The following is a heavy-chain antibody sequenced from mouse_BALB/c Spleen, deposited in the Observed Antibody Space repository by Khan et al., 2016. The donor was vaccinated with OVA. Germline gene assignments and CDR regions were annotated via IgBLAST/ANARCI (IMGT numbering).Heavy chain of an antibody. CDR1: GDSITSGY. CDR2: ILHSGST. CDR3: ARSTYRYAFAY. D-gene: IGHD2-14*01. J-gene: IGHJ3*01. Sequence: EVQLQESEPSLVKPSQTLSLTCSVTGDSITSGYWCWIRKFPGNTLSYMGYILHSGSTHYNPSLISRISITRHTPQNPHYLHLTSVTTDDTATYYCARSTYRYAFAYGGQGTLVTVSA. V-gene: IGHV3-8*02.